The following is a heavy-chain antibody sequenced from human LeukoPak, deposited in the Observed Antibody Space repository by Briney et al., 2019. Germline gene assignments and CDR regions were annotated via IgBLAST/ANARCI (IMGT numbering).Heavy chain of an antibody. D-gene: IGHD3-22*01. CDR3: ANHYYDSSGYDY. V-gene: IGHV3-11*04. J-gene: IGHJ4*02. Sequence: GGSLRLSYAASGFTFSDYYMSWIRQAPGKGLEWVSYISSSGSTIYYADSVKGRFTISRDNAKNSLYLQMNSLRAEDTAVYYCANHYYDSSGYDYWGQGTLVTVSS. CDR2: ISSSGSTI. CDR1: GFTFSDYY.